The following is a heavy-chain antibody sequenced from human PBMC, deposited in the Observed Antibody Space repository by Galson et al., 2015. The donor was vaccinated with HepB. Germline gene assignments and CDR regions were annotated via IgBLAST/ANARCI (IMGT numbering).Heavy chain of an antibody. D-gene: IGHD6-19*01. Sequence: SLRLSCAASGFTFSTYWMVWVRQAPGKGLAWVSLISNDGTITNYADSVKGRFTISRDNARNTVYLQMDSLRAEDTAVYYCARVYSGWYWFDSWGQGTLVTVSS. CDR2: ISNDGTIT. CDR1: GFTFSTYW. J-gene: IGHJ5*01. CDR3: ARVYSGWYWFDS. V-gene: IGHV3-74*01.